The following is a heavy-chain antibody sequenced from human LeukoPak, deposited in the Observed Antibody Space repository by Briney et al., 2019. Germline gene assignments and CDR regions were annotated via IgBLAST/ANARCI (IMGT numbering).Heavy chain of an antibody. CDR1: GGSISSYY. D-gene: IGHD1-1*01. J-gene: IGHJ4*02. CDR3: ARGDNWNDFDY. V-gene: IGHV4-59*12. Sequence: SETLSLTCTVSGGSISSYYWSWIRQPPGKGLEWIGYIYYSGSTNYNPSLKSRVTISVDTSKNQFSLKLSSVTAADTAVYYCARGDNWNDFDYWGQGTLVTVSS. CDR2: IYYSGST.